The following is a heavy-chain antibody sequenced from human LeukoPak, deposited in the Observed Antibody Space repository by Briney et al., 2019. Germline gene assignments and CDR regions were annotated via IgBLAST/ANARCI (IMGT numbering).Heavy chain of an antibody. CDR1: GFTFSDHY. CDR2: ISTSGTSI. Sequence: PGGSLRLSCAGSGFTFSDHYMTWIRQAPGKGLELFSYISTSGTSIYYADSVKGRFSISRDNAKNSPYLQMNSLRAEDTAVYYCARDPRLLDYWGQETLVTVSS. D-gene: IGHD3-3*01. CDR3: ARDPRLLDY. V-gene: IGHV3-11*01. J-gene: IGHJ4*02.